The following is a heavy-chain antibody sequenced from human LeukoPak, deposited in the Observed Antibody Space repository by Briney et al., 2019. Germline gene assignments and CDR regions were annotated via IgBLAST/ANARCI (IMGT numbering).Heavy chain of an antibody. D-gene: IGHD3-9*01. V-gene: IGHV1-46*01. Sequence: ASVKVSCKASGYTFTSYYMHWVRQAPGQGLEWMGIINPSGGSTSYAQKFQGRATMTRDTSTSTVYMELSRLRSDDTAVYYCARGHFHRLRYFDSTHGIRGGIDPWGQGTLVTVSS. J-gene: IGHJ5*02. CDR2: INPSGGST. CDR1: GYTFTSYY. CDR3: ARGHFHRLRYFDSTHGIRGGIDP.